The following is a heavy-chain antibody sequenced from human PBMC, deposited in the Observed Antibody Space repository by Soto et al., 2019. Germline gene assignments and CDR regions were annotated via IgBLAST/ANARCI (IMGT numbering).Heavy chain of an antibody. V-gene: IGHV3-30*18. CDR1: GFTFSNFA. CDR2: ISYDGSLK. Sequence: QVQLVESGGGVVQPGRSQRLSCVASGFTFSNFAMYWVRQAPGKGLEWVALISYDGSLKYYADSVKGRFTVSRDNSVSTLYLHMNRLRTEDTALYHGAKDSGPYYYYYGLDVWGQGTTVTACS. CDR3: AKDSGPYYYYYGLDV. J-gene: IGHJ6*02. D-gene: IGHD6-25*01.